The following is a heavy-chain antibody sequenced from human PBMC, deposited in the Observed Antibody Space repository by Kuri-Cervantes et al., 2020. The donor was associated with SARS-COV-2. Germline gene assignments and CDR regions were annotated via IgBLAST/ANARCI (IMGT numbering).Heavy chain of an antibody. CDR2: ISSSSSYT. Sequence: GGSLRLSCAASGFTFSDYYMSWIRQAPGKGLEWVSYISSSSSYTNYADSVKGRFTISRDNAKNSLYLQMNSLRAEDTAVYYCAPRGEGSGFDYWGQGTLVTVSS. CDR3: APRGEGSGFDY. D-gene: IGHD3-16*01. CDR1: GFTFSDYY. J-gene: IGHJ4*02. V-gene: IGHV3-11*06.